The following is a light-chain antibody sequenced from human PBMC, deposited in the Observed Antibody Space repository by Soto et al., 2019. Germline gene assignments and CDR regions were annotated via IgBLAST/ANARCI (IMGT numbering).Light chain of an antibody. CDR2: AAS. CDR1: QSISSY. CDR3: PASYCTVWT. J-gene: IGKJ1*01. Sequence: DIQMTQSPSSLSASVCDRVTITCRTSQSISSYLNRYQQKPGKAPKLLIYAASILQSVVPSRFSGSGSGTEFNLTISSLQAEDFAIYYVPASYCTVWTFGQGTYVVIK. V-gene: IGKV1-39*01.